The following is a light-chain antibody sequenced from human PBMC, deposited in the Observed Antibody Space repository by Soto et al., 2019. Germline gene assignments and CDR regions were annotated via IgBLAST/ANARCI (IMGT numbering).Light chain of an antibody. Sequence: QSVLTQPPSASGTPGQRVTLSCSGSRSNIGSNAVTWYQQVPGTAPKLLIYSNNQWPSGVPDRFSGSKSGTSASLAISGLQSEDEADYYCAAWDDSLNGGAFGGGTKVTVL. CDR1: RSNIGSNA. CDR2: SNN. V-gene: IGLV1-44*01. J-gene: IGLJ3*02. CDR3: AAWDDSLNGGA.